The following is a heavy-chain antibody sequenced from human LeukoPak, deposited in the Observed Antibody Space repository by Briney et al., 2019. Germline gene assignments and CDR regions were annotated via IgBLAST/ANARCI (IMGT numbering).Heavy chain of an antibody. J-gene: IGHJ4*02. V-gene: IGHV3-11*06. Sequence: GGSLRLSCAASGFTFSDYYMSWIRQAPGRGLEWVSYISSSNTYTNYADSVKGRFTISRDNAKNSLYLQMNSLRDEDTAVYYCARDKDFGFDYWGQGTLVTVSS. CDR3: ARDKDFGFDY. CDR1: GFTFSDYY. CDR2: ISSSNTYT. D-gene: IGHD3-10*01.